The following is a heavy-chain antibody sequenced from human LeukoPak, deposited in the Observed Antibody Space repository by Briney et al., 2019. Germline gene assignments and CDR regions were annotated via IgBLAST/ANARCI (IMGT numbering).Heavy chain of an antibody. CDR3: ARKRGTYMPLGY. J-gene: IGHJ4*02. V-gene: IGHV1-69*05. CDR1: GGTFSSYA. D-gene: IGHD2-2*01. Sequence: ASVKVSCKASGGTFSSYAISWVRQAPGQGLEWMGGIIPIFGTANYAQRFQGRVTITTDESTSTAYMELSSLRSEDTAVYYCARKRGTYMPLGYWGQGTRVTVPS. CDR2: IIPIFGTA.